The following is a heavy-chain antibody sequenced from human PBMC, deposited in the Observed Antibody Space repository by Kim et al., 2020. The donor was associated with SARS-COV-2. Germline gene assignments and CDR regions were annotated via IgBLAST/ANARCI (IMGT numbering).Heavy chain of an antibody. Sequence: KYNPTLESRVTISLDTSKNQFSLKLSSVTAADTAVYYCAREGYSGWFDPWGQGTLVTVSS. D-gene: IGHD3-10*01. J-gene: IGHJ5*02. CDR3: AREGYSGWFDP. V-gene: IGHV4-59*01.